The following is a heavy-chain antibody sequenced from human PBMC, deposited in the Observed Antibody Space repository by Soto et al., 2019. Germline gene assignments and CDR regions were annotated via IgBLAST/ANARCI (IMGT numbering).Heavy chain of an antibody. V-gene: IGHV4-30-2*01. CDR1: GGSISSGGYS. CDR3: ARGPPFGY. CDR2: IYHSVST. Sequence: QLQLQESGSGLVKPSQTLSLTCAVSGGSISSGGYSWSWIRQPPGKGLEWLGYIYHSVSTYYNPSLKSRVTISLARPKNQLSLKLSSVTAADTAVYSCARGPPFGYWGQGTLVTVSS. J-gene: IGHJ4*02.